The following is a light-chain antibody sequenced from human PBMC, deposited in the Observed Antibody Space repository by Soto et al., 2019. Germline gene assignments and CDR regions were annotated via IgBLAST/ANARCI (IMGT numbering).Light chain of an antibody. CDR3: AAWDDSLNGLL. J-gene: IGLJ2*01. CDR2: TNT. Sequence: QSVLTQPPSASGTPGQKVTFSCSGSGSNIGGNVVNWYQQLPGTAPKLLIYTNTQRPSGVPDRFSGSKSGTSASLAISGLQSEDEADYCCAAWDDSLNGLLFGGGTQLTVL. CDR1: GSNIGGNV. V-gene: IGLV1-44*01.